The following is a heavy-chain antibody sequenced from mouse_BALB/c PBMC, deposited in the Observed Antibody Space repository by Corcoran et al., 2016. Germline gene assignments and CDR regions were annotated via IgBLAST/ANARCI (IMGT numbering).Heavy chain of an antibody. CDR3: ARGHYYGFPFAY. J-gene: IGHJ3*01. Sequence: EVQLQQSGAELVKPGASVKLSCTASGFNIKDTYMHWVKQRPEQGLEWIGRIDPANGNTKYDPKFQGKATITADTSSNTAYLQLSSLTSEDTAVYYCARGHYYGFPFAYWGQGTLVTVSA. D-gene: IGHD1-2*01. CDR1: GFNIKDTY. V-gene: IGHV14-3*02. CDR2: IDPANGNT.